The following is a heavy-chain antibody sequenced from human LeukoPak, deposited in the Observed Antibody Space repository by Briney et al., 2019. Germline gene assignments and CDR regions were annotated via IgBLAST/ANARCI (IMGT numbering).Heavy chain of an antibody. CDR3: TSRSYYYGSGSYFPKGGYHYYMDV. J-gene: IGHJ6*03. D-gene: IGHD3-10*01. Sequence: PGGSLRLSCAASGFTFSGSAMHWVRQASGKGLEWVGRIRSKANSYATAYAASVKGRFTISRDDSKNTAYLQMNSLKTEDTAVYYCTSRSYYYGSGSYFPKGGYHYYMDVWGKGTTVTVSS. CDR1: GFTFSGSA. CDR2: IRSKANSYAT. V-gene: IGHV3-73*01.